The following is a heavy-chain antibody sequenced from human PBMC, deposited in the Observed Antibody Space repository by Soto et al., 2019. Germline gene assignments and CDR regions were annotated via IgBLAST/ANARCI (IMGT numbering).Heavy chain of an antibody. CDR3: ARELQGLYYFDF. CDR1: GYTFTSYA. V-gene: IGHV1-3*01. CDR2: INADNGDT. Sequence: ASVKVSCKTSGYTFTSYAIHWVRQAPGQRLEWMGWINADNGDTKYSQKFSGRVTITRDTSANTAFMELSSLRSEDTAMYYCARELQGLYYFDFWGQGTLVPVYS. J-gene: IGHJ4*02. D-gene: IGHD4-4*01.